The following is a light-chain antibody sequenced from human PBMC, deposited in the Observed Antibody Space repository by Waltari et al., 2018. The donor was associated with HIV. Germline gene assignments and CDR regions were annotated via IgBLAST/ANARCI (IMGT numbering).Light chain of an antibody. CDR3: CSYAGSSTLEV. J-gene: IGLJ2*01. CDR1: SSDVGSYNL. CDR2: EGS. Sequence: QSALTQPASVSGSPGQSITISCTGTSSDVGSYNLVSWYQQHPGKAPKLMLYEGSKRPSGFSTRCSGSKSGNTASLTISGLQAEDEADYYCCSYAGSSTLEVFGGGTKLTVL. V-gene: IGLV2-23*01.